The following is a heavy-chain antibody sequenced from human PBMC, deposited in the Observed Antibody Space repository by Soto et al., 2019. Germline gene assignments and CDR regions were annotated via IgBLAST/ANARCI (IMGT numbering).Heavy chain of an antibody. CDR3: TKAGAENCGDDCLSRLFYQ. Sequence: PGGSLRLSCAASGFTFSSYAMNWVRQAPGQGLEWVSVITGSGNSVNYADSVKGRFTISRDNANTLYLQMNSLRVEDTAVYYCTKAGAENCGDDCLSRLFYQWGQGALVTVSS. CDR2: ITGSGNSV. CDR1: GFTFSSYA. V-gene: IGHV3-23*01. D-gene: IGHD2-21*02. J-gene: IGHJ4*02.